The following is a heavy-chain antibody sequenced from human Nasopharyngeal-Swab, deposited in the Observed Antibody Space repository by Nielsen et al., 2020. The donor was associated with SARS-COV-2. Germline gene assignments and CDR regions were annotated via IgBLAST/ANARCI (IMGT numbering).Heavy chain of an antibody. J-gene: IGHJ4*02. Sequence: GESLKISCAASGFTFSDYYMTWIRQAPGKGLDWVSYISSGSSYTIYADSVRGRFTISRDNAKNSLYLQMNSLRAEDTAIYYCARYSTYCSGGTCYNPLHYWGQGTLVTVSS. D-gene: IGHD2-15*01. CDR3: ARYSTYCSGGTCYNPLHY. CDR2: ISSGSSYT. V-gene: IGHV3-11*06. CDR1: GFTFSDYY.